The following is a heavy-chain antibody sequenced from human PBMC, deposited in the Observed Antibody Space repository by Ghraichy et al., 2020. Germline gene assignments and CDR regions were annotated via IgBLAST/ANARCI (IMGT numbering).Heavy chain of an antibody. CDR2: MNPNSGNT. D-gene: IGHD2-2*01. CDR3: ARGRKCSSTSCYYYYGMDV. V-gene: IGHV1-8*01. J-gene: IGHJ6*02. CDR1: GYTFTSYD. Sequence: ASVKVSCKASGYTFTSYDINWVRQATGQGLEWMGWMNPNSGNTGYAQKFQGRVTMTRNTSISTAYMELSSLRSEDTAVYYCARGRKCSSTSCYYYYGMDVWGQGTMVTVSS.